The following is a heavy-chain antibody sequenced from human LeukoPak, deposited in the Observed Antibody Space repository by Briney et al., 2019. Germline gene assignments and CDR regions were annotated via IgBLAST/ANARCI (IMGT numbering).Heavy chain of an antibody. CDR2: INWNGGST. V-gene: IGHV3-20*04. CDR1: GFTFDDYG. CDR3: ARGSADYYYYYMDV. J-gene: IGHJ6*03. Sequence: GGSLRLSCAASGFTFDDYGMSWVSQAPGKGLEWVSGINWNGGSTGYADSVKGRFTISRDNAKNSLYLQMNSLRAEDTALYYCARGSADYYYYYMDVWGKGTTVTVSS.